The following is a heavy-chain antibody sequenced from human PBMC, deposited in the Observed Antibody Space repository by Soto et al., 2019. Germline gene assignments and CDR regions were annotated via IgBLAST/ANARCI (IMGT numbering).Heavy chain of an antibody. CDR1: GFTFSSYW. J-gene: IGHJ4*02. V-gene: IGHV3-7*01. D-gene: IGHD1-26*01. CDR2: IKQDGSEK. CDR3: ARERKGLEELLTPFDY. Sequence: GGSLRLSCAASGFTFSSYWMSWVRQAPGKGLEWVANIKQDGSEKYYVDSVKGQFTISRDNAKNSLYLQMNSLRAEDTAVYYCARERKGLEELLTPFDYWGQGTLVTVSS.